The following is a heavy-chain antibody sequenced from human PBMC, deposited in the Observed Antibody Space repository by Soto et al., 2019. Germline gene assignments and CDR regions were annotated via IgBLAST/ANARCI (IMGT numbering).Heavy chain of an antibody. CDR1: GFTFSSYS. CDR3: ARDKHSDIVVVPAVPTEWFDP. CDR2: ISSSSSTI. V-gene: IGHV3-48*01. Sequence: PGGSLRLSCAASGFTFSSYSMNWVRQAPGKGLEWASYISSSSSTIYYADSVKGRFTISRDNAKNSLYLQMNSLRAEDTAVYYCARDKHSDIVVVPAVPTEWFDPWGQGTLVTVSS. J-gene: IGHJ5*02. D-gene: IGHD2-2*01.